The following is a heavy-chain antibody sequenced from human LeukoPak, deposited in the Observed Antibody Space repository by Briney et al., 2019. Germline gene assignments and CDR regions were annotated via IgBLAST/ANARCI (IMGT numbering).Heavy chain of an antibody. Sequence: PGGSLRLSCAASGFTFSSYAMSWVRQAPGEGLEWVSYISSSGSTIYYAASVKGRFAISRDNAKNSLYLQMNSLRAEDTAVYYCAGQRDYYDSSGYNYWGQGTLVTVSS. CDR2: ISSSGSTI. V-gene: IGHV3-48*04. D-gene: IGHD3-22*01. J-gene: IGHJ4*02. CDR3: AGQRDYYDSSGYNY. CDR1: GFTFSSYA.